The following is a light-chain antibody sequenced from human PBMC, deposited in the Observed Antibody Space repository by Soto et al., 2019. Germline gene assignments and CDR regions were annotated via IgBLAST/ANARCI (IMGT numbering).Light chain of an antibody. CDR3: QQYNSYSPA. Sequence: DIQMTQSPSTLSASMGDSVTITYRASQSISTWLYWYQQKTGKAPNLLIYDASRLQRGVSSRFSGSGSGTEFTLTISSMKNDDFATYYCQQYNSYSPAFGQGTKVDI. J-gene: IGKJ1*01. V-gene: IGKV1-5*01. CDR2: DAS. CDR1: QSISTW.